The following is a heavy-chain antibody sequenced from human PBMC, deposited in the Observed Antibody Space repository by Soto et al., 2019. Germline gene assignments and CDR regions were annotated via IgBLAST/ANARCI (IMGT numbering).Heavy chain of an antibody. D-gene: IGHD3-10*01. CDR2: ISGSGGST. CDR3: AKGGSIRTGDPGDLFDY. J-gene: IGHJ4*02. Sequence: GGSLRLSCAASGFTFSSYAMSWVRQAPGKGLEWVSAISGSGGSTYYADSVKGRFTISRDNSKNTLYLQMNSLRAEDTAVYYCAKGGSIRTGDPGDLFDYWGQGTLVTVSS. V-gene: IGHV3-23*01. CDR1: GFTFSSYA.